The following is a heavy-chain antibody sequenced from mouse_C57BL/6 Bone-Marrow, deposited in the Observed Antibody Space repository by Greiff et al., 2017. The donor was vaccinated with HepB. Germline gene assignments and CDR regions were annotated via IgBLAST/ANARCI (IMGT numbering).Heavy chain of an antibody. CDR1: GYTFTDYN. D-gene: IGHD2-2*01. V-gene: IGHV1-22*01. CDR2: INPNNGGT. Sequence: VQLQQSGPELVKPGASVKMSCKASGYTFTDYNMHWVKQSHGKSLEWIGNINPNNGGTSYNQKFKGKATLTVNNSSSTAYMELRSLTSEDAAVYSCASRDGYDNFDYWGKGTTLTVSS. CDR3: ASRDGYDNFDY. J-gene: IGHJ2*01.